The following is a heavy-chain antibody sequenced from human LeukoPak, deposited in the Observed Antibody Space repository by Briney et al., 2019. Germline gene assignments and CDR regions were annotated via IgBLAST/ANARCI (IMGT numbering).Heavy chain of an antibody. V-gene: IGHV4-4*02. CDR3: TRPYYYYMDV. J-gene: IGHJ6*03. CDR2: ISHSGST. CDR1: GGSVSSNNW. Sequence: PSETLSLTCVVSGGSVSSNNWWGWVRQSPGEGLEWIGEISHSGSTKYNPSLKSRVTISVDKSKNQFSLKLSSVTAADTAVYYCTRPYYYYMDVWGKGTPVTVSS.